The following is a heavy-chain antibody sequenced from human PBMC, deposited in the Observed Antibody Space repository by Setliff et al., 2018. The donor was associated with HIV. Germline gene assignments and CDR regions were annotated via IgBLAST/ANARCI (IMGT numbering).Heavy chain of an antibody. CDR3: ARGPPPDY. V-gene: IGHV4-30-4*08. CDR1: GGSINRGDYY. Sequence: PSETLSLTCTVSGGSINRGDYYCTWIRQSPGKGLEFIGYIFYNGNTYYNPSLRSRVIMSMDTSKNQFSLKLSSVTAADTAVYYCARGPPPDYWGQGTRVTVSS. CDR2: IFYNGNT. J-gene: IGHJ4*02.